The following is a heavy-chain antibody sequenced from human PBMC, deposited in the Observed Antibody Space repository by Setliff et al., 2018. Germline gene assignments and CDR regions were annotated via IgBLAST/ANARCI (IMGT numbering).Heavy chain of an antibody. V-gene: IGHV3-48*01. CDR2: ISTSSSTI. J-gene: IGHJ6*03. CDR1: GFTFSSHG. D-gene: IGHD2-21*02. CDR3: AKSGGDHCCPLYHHYYMDV. Sequence: GGSLRLSCVASGFTFSSHGMTWVRLAPGKGLEWISYISTSSSTIYYADSVKGRFTISRDNARNSLYLQMNRLGPEDTAVYYCAKSGGDHCCPLYHHYYMDVWGTGTTVTVSS.